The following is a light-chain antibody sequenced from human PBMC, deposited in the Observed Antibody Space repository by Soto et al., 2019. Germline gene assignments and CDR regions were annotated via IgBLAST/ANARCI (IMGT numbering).Light chain of an antibody. CDR3: QHYITYPYT. CDR2: KAS. V-gene: IGKV1-5*03. J-gene: IGKJ2*01. Sequence: DIQMTQSPSTLSASVGDRVTITCRASQSITDWLAWYQQKPGKAPKLLIYKASSLESGVPSGFSGGGSGTEFTLTISSLQPDDFASYYCQHYITYPYTFGQGTKVDIK. CDR1: QSITDW.